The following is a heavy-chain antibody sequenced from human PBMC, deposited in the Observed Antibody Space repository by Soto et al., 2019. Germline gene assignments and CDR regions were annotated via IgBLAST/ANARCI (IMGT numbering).Heavy chain of an antibody. V-gene: IGHV3-21*01. Sequence: PGGSLRLSCAASGFTFSSYSMNWVRQAPGKGLEWVSSISSSSSYIYYADSVKGRFTISRDNAKNSLYLQMNSLRAEDTAVYYCARDMTTAYGMDVWGQGTTVTVSS. J-gene: IGHJ6*02. CDR3: ARDMTTAYGMDV. CDR1: GFTFSSYS. D-gene: IGHD4-4*01. CDR2: ISSSSSYI.